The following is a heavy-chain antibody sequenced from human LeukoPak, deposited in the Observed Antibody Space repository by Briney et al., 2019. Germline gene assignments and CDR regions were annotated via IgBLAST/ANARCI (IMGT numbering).Heavy chain of an antibody. V-gene: IGHV4-34*01. D-gene: IGHD3-10*01. CDR2: INHSGST. CDR1: GGSFSGYY. J-gene: IGHJ6*02. CDR3: ARGRVRGVISHYYGMDV. Sequence: PSETLSLTCAVYGGSFSGYYWSWIRQPPGKGLEWIGEINHSGSTNYNPSLKSRVTISVDTSKNQFSLKLSSVTAADTAVYYCARGRVRGVISHYYGMDVWGQGTPVTVSS.